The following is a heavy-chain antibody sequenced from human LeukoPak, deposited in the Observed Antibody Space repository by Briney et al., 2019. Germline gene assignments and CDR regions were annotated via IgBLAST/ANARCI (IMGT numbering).Heavy chain of an antibody. J-gene: IGHJ4*02. D-gene: IGHD6-19*01. V-gene: IGHV3-23*01. CDR3: AKKGSSGWLFDY. CDR1: GFTVSSNY. Sequence: GGSLRLSCAASGFTVSSNYMSWVRQAPGKGLEWVSAISGSGGSTYYADSVKGRFTISRDNSKNTLYLQMNSLRAEDTALYYCAKKGSSGWLFDYWGQGTLVTVSS. CDR2: ISGSGGST.